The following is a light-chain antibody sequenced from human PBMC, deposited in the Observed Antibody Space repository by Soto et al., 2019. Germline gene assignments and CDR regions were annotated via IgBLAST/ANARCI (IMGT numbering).Light chain of an antibody. J-gene: IGLJ1*01. Sequence: QSALTQPRSVSGSPGQSVTISCTGSSSNVGGYNYVSWYQQHPGKAPKFMIYDVSKRPSGVPDRFSGSKSGNTASLTISGLHAEDEADYYCCSYAGSHTFVFGTGTKVTVL. V-gene: IGLV2-11*01. CDR2: DVS. CDR1: SSNVGGYNY. CDR3: CSYAGSHTFV.